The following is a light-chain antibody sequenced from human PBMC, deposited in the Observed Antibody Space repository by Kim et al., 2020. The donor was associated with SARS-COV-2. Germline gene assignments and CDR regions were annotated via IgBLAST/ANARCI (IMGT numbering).Light chain of an antibody. Sequence: QSALTQPPSASGSPGQSVTISCTGTSSDVGGYNYVSWYQQHPGKAPKLMIYEVTKRPSGVPDRFSASKSGNTASLTVSGLQAEDGADYYCCSYAGSNTLVFGGGTKLTVL. CDR1: SSDVGGYNY. CDR2: EVT. J-gene: IGLJ2*01. CDR3: CSYAGSNTLV. V-gene: IGLV2-8*01.